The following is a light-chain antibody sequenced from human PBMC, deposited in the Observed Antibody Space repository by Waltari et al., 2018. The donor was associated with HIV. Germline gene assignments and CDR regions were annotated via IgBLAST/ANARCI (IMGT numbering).Light chain of an antibody. Sequence: QSALTQPPSASGSPGQSVPISCTGTSSDVGGYNYVPWYQQHPGKAPKLMIYEVSKRPSGVPDRFSGSKSGNTASLTVSGLQAEDEADYYCSSYAGSNNLVVFGGGTKLTVL. CDR3: SSYAGSNNLVV. V-gene: IGLV2-8*01. J-gene: IGLJ2*01. CDR2: EVS. CDR1: SSDVGGYNY.